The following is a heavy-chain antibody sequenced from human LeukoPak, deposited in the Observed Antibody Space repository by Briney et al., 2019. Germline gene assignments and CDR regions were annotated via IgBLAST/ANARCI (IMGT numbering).Heavy chain of an antibody. D-gene: IGHD3-10*01. J-gene: IGHJ4*02. V-gene: IGHV3-23*01. CDR3: ASDYYASGSFTFDN. Sequence: GGSLRLSCAASGFTFSSYAMSWVRQAPGKGLEWVSAISGSGGSTYYTDSVKGRFTISRDNSKNTLFLQMNSLRVEDTAVYYCASDYYASGSFTFDNWGQGTLVTVSP. CDR2: ISGSGGST. CDR1: GFTFSSYA.